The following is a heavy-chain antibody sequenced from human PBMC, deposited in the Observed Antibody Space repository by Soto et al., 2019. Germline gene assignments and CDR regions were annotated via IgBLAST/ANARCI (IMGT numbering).Heavy chain of an antibody. CDR2: IYYSGST. D-gene: IGHD4-17*01. CDR1: GGSINGYF. V-gene: IGHV4-59*08. J-gene: IGHJ4*02. Sequence: QVQLQESGPGLVKPSETLSLTCTVSGGSINGYFWSWIRQPPGKGLEWIGYIYYSGSTSYNPSLXXRXXISIDTSKKQFSLRLSSVTAADTAVYYCARQIWNPMTTLDSWGQGTLVSVSS. CDR3: ARQIWNPMTTLDS.